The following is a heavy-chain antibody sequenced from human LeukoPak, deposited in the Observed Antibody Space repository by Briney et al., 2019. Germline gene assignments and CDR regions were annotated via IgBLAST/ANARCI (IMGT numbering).Heavy chain of an antibody. Sequence: ASVKVSCKASGGTFSSYAISWVRQAPGQGLEWMGGIIPIFGTANYAQKFQGRVTITADESTSTAYMELSGLRSEDTAVYYCARAVGYCSSTSCYTVYYYMDVWGKGTTVTVSS. CDR3: ARAVGYCSSTSCYTVYYYMDV. V-gene: IGHV1-69*13. J-gene: IGHJ6*03. D-gene: IGHD2-2*02. CDR2: IIPIFGTA. CDR1: GGTFSSYA.